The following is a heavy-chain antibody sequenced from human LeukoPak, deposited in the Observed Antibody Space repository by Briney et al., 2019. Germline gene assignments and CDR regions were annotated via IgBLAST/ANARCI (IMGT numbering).Heavy chain of an antibody. V-gene: IGHV4-31*02. CDR1: GGSISSGGYY. Sequence: TSETLSLTCTVSGGSISSGGYYRSWIRQHPGKGLEWIGYSYYSGSTNYNPSLKSRVTISLDTSKNQFSLKLSSVTAADTAVYYCARASRFPDAFDIWGQGTMVTVSS. D-gene: IGHD3-3*01. CDR3: ARASRFPDAFDI. CDR2: SYYSGST. J-gene: IGHJ3*02.